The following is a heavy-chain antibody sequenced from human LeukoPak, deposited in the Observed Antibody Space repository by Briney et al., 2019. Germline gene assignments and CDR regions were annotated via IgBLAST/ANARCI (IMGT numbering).Heavy chain of an antibody. J-gene: IGHJ4*02. CDR3: ARHGSMVATPFDN. Sequence: SETLSLTCTVSGDSIRSYYWSWIRQPPGQGLEWLGYIYSSGSTNYDPPLKSRVTMSVDTSKNHFSLKLTSVTAADTAVYYCARHGSMVATPFDNWGQGTLVTVSS. D-gene: IGHD5-12*01. V-gene: IGHV4-59*08. CDR1: GDSIRSYY. CDR2: IYSSGST.